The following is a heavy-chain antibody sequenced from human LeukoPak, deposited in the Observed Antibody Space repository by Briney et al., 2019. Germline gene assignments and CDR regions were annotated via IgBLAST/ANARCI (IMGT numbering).Heavy chain of an antibody. CDR3: AKGLTNGVPE. CDR1: GFTFSSYG. CDR2: ISYDGSDK. V-gene: IGHV3-30*18. Sequence: GGSLRLSCAASGFTFSSYGMHWVRQAPGKGLEWVAVISYDGSDKYYADSLKGRFTISRDNSKNTLYLQMNSLRAEDTAVYYCAKGLTNGVPEWGQGTLVTVSS. D-gene: IGHD2-8*01. J-gene: IGHJ4*02.